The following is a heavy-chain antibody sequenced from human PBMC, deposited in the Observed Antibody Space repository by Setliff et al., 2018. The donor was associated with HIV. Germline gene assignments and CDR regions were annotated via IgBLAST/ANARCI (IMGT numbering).Heavy chain of an antibody. V-gene: IGHV4-4*09. D-gene: IGHD2-15*01. J-gene: IGHJ3*02. CDR3: AREHCSGGSCNGFDI. CDR2: IYISGTT. Sequence: SETLSLTCTVSGGSISTSYWNWVRQPPGKGLEWIAYIYISGTTNYNPSLKSRVTISLDTSRNQFSLKLGSVTAADTAMYYCAREHCSGGSCNGFDIWGQGTMVTVSS. CDR1: GGSISTSY.